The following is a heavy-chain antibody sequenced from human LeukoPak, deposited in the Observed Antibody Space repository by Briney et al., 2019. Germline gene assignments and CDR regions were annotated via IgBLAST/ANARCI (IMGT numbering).Heavy chain of an antibody. V-gene: IGHV1-18*01. J-gene: IGHJ6*02. CDR1: GYTFTSYG. Sequence: GASVKVSCKASGYTFTSYGISWVRRAPGQGLEWMGWISAYNGNTNYAQKLQGRVTMTTDTSTSTAYMELRSLRSDDTAVYYCARVGSSWPGYYYYYGMDVWGQGTTVTVSS. CDR3: ARVGSSWPGYYYYYGMDV. CDR2: ISAYNGNT. D-gene: IGHD6-13*01.